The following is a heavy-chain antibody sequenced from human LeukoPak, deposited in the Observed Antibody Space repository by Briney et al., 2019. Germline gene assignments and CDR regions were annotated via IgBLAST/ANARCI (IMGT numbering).Heavy chain of an antibody. CDR2: VYTSGST. CDR3: ARDHDSSGHDY. V-gene: IGHV4-4*07. CDR1: GGSISTYY. Sequence: SETLSLTCTVSGGSISTYYWSWIRQPAGEGLEWIGRVYTSGSTNYNPSLKSRVTMSVDTSKNQFSLKLSSVTAADTAVYYCARDHDSSGHDYWGQGTLVTVSS. J-gene: IGHJ4*02. D-gene: IGHD3-22*01.